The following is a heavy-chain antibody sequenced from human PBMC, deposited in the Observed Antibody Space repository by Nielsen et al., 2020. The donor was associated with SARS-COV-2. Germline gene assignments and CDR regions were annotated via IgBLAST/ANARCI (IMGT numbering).Heavy chain of an antibody. CDR1: GYTFTAYA. CDR3: ARDLEVGRGYPFHY. J-gene: IGHJ4*02. Sequence: ASVKVSCKASGYTFTAYAIHWVRQDPGQRLEWMGWINSDSGNTKYSQKFQGRVTMTRDTSTSTVYLELSSLRSEDTAVYYCARDLEVGRGYPFHYWGQGTLVTVSS. D-gene: IGHD3-16*02. V-gene: IGHV1-3*04. CDR2: INSDSGNT.